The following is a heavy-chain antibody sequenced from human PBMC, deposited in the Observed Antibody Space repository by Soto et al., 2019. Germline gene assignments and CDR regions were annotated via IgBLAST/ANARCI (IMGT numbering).Heavy chain of an antibody. J-gene: IGHJ6*03. CDR3: ARGEGSLTIFKGHYDYYYMDI. CDR1: GYTFTSYA. V-gene: IGHV1-8*01. CDR2: MNPNSGNT. D-gene: IGHD3-3*01. Sequence: ASVKVSSKASGYTFTSYAINSLRHSTGQVLEWMGWMNPNSGNTGYAQKFQGRVTMTRNTSISTAYMELSSLRSEDTAVYYCARGEGSLTIFKGHYDYYYMDIWRKGTTVTV.